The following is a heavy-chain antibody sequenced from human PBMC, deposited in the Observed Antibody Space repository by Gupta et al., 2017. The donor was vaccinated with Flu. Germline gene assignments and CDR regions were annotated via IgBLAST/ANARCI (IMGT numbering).Heavy chain of an antibody. V-gene: IGHV1-69*06. CDR2: ILPILGTA. CDR3: AREDYYESGDFYRIFDY. D-gene: IGHD3-22*01. Sequence: QVQLVQSGAEVKKPGSSVRVSCKASGGTLSNYAVSWVRQAPGHGLEWMGGILPILGTANSAQKFQGRLTITADKSTNTAYMELRNLRSEDTATYYCAREDYYESGDFYRIFDYWGQGTLVTVSS. J-gene: IGHJ4*02. CDR1: GGTLSNYA.